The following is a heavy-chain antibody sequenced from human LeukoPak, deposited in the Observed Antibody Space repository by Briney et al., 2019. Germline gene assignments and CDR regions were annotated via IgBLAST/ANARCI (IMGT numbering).Heavy chain of an antibody. CDR3: AKDGLPYYYDSSGYGAFDI. Sequence: GGSLRLSCAASGFTFSVSVMNWVRQAPGKGLEWVSGISWNSGSIGYADSVKGRFTISRDNAKNSLYLQMNSLRAEDTALYYCAKDGLPYYYDSSGYGAFDIWGQGTMVTVSS. CDR2: ISWNSGSI. V-gene: IGHV3-9*01. D-gene: IGHD3-22*01. J-gene: IGHJ3*02. CDR1: GFTFSVSV.